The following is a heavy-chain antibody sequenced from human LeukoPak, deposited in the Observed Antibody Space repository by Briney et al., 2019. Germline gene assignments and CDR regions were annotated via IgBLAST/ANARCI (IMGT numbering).Heavy chain of an antibody. CDR2: INPNSGGT. CDR1: GYTFTGYY. D-gene: IGHD5-18*01. V-gene: IGHV1-2*02. CDR3: ARTWIQLWPPTYYYYYLVV. Sequence: GASVKVSCKASGYTFTGYYMHWVRQAPGQGLEGMGWINPNSGGTNYAQKFQGRVTMTRDTSISTAYMELSRLRSDDTAVYYCARTWIQLWPPTYYYYYLVVWGKGTTVTIPS. J-gene: IGHJ6*03.